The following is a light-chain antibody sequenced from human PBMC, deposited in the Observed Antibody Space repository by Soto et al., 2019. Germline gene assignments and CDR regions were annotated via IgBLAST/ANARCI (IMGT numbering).Light chain of an antibody. V-gene: IGKV1-5*01. CDR1: QSITNW. CDR3: QQYNSYSPLT. Sequence: DIQMTQSPSTLSASVGDRVTMTCQSSQSITNWLAWYQQKPGKAPKLLVYDASSLESGVPSRFSGSGSGTEFTLTISSLQPDDFATYYCQQYNSYSPLTFGPGSVVDIK. J-gene: IGKJ3*01. CDR2: DAS.